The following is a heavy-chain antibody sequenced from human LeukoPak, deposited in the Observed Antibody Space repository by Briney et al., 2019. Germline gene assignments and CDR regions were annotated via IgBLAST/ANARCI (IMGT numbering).Heavy chain of an antibody. V-gene: IGHV3-23*01. CDR1: GFTFSSYG. D-gene: IGHD3-10*01. J-gene: IGHJ4*02. CDR2: ISGSGGST. CDR3: ATPGGFGEGRY. Sequence: PGGSLRLSCEASGFTFSSYGMSWVRQAPGKGLEWDSAISGSGGSTYYADSVKGRFTISRDNSKNTLYLQMNSLRAEDTAVYYCATPGGFGEGRYWGQGTLVTVSS.